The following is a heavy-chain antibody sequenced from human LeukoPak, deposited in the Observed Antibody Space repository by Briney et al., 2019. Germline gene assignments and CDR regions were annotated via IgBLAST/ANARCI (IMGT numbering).Heavy chain of an antibody. D-gene: IGHD1-26*01. CDR2: IYTSGST. V-gene: IGHV4-4*07. CDR3: ARNGGSWTYYDGSFDY. J-gene: IGHJ4*02. Sequence: SETLSLTCTVSGGSISSCYWSWIRQSAGKGLEWIGRIYTSGSTNYNPSLKSRVTMSVDTSKNQFSLKLSSVTAANTAVYYCARNGGSWTYYDGSFDYWGQGTLVTVSS. CDR1: GGSISSCY.